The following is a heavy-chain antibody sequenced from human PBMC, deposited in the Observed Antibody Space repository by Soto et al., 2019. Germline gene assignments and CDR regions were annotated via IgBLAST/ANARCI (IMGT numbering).Heavy chain of an antibody. CDR3: AKGEWELRFDY. D-gene: IGHD1-26*01. CDR1: GFTFSSYA. Sequence: EVQLLESGGGLVQPGGSLRLSCAASGFTFSSYAMSWVRQAPGKGLEWVSAISGSGGSTYYADSVKGRFTISRENSKDTLYLQMKSRGVEDEAVYYCAKGEWELRFDYWGQGTLVTVSS. V-gene: IGHV3-23*01. CDR2: ISGSGGST. J-gene: IGHJ4*02.